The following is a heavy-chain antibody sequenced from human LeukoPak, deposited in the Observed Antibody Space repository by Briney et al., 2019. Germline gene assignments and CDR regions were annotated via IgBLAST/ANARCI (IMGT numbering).Heavy chain of an antibody. V-gene: IGHV3-13*01. CDR2: IATTGDT. CDR3: ARGGELGFDS. CDR1: GFTFGSYD. Sequence: GGSLRLSCAASGFTFGSYDMHWVRQGVGKGLEWVSGIATTGDTFYSGSVRGRFTISRENAKKSLYLQMNDLRAGDTAVYYCARGGELGFDSWGQGALVTVSS. D-gene: IGHD1-7*01. J-gene: IGHJ5*01.